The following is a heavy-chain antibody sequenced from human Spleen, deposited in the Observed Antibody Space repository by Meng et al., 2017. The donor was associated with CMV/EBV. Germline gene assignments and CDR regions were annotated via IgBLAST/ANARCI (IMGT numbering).Heavy chain of an antibody. CDR3: ATDLGGHGYCSSTSCRNWYDP. CDR2: IIPILGIA. V-gene: IGHV1-69*10. CDR1: VCSFSSYA. D-gene: IGHD2-2*01. Sequence: SSEPVSCMASVCSFSSYAISWLRQAPGPGLEWMGGIIPILGIANYAQKSQGRVTITADKTTSTAYMVPTSLSSEDTAVYYCATDLGGHGYCSSTSCRNWYDPWGQGTLVTVSS. J-gene: IGHJ5*02.